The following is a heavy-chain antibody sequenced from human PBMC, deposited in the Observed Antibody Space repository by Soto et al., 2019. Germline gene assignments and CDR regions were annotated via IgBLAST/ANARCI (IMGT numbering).Heavy chain of an antibody. CDR2: ISSSGKTI. Sequence: WGSLRLSCAASGFSFSSYEMNWVRQAPGKGLEWISYISSSGKTIFYADSVKGRSTISRDNAKNSLYLQMNSLRVEDTAVYYCARPMAGTWGQGTLVTVSS. J-gene: IGHJ4*02. D-gene: IGHD1-7*01. CDR3: ARPMAGT. V-gene: IGHV3-48*03. CDR1: GFSFSSYE.